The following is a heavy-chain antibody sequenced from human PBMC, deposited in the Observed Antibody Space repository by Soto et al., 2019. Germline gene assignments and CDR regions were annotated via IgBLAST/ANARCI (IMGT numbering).Heavy chain of an antibody. CDR1: GYTFTNYA. CDR3: ARNNVGRTWCDY. D-gene: IGHD1-1*01. V-gene: IGHV1-3*01. Sequence: ASMKVSCKASGYTFTNYAIHWVRQAPGQRLEWMGWIIAGNGDTKYSQKFQDRVTFTRDTSASTAYMELHSLRSEDTALYYCARNNVGRTWCDYWGQGTLVTVSS. CDR2: IIAGNGDT. J-gene: IGHJ4*02.